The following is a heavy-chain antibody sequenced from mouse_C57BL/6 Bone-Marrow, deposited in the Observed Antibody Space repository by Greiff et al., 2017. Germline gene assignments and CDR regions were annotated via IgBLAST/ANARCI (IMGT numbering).Heavy chain of an antibody. D-gene: IGHD1-1*01. CDR1: GFTFSSYA. CDR3: ARSDDGSSYGFAY. Sequence: EVQGVESGGGLVKPGGSLKLSCAASGFTFSSYAMSWVRQTPEKRLEWVATISDGGSYTYYPDNVKGRFTISRDNAKNNLYLQMSHLKSEDTAMYYGARSDDGSSYGFAYWGQGTLVTVSA. V-gene: IGHV5-4*01. J-gene: IGHJ3*01. CDR2: ISDGGSYT.